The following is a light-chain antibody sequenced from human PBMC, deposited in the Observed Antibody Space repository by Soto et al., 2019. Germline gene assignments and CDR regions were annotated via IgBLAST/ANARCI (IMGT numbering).Light chain of an antibody. CDR3: QQYNTWLWT. CDR1: QSINAH. Sequence: EVVMTQSPATLSVSPGERVTLSCRASQSINAHFAWYQQKPGQAPRLLIHGASTRATGIPARFSGSGFGTEFSLTISSLQSEDFAVYYCQQYNTWLWTFGPGTKVE. CDR2: GAS. V-gene: IGKV3-15*01. J-gene: IGKJ1*01.